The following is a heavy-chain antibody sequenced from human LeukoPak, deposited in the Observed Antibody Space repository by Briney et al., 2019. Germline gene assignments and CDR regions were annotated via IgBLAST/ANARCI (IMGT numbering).Heavy chain of an antibody. V-gene: IGHV1-8*01. CDR2: MNPNSDKT. CDR3: AREYVTVVRGVTINYGLDV. J-gene: IGHJ6*02. D-gene: IGHD3-10*01. CDR1: GYTFTSYG. Sequence: ASVTVSCKASGYTFTSYGIHWVRQAPGQGLEWMGWMNPNSDKTGYAQKFQGRVTMTRNTSISTAFMEVSSLRQEDTAVYYCAREYVTVVRGVTINYGLDVWGQGTTVTVSS.